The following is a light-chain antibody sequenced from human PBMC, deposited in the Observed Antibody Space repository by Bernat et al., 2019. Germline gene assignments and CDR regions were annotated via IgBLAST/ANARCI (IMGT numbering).Light chain of an antibody. V-gene: IGLV2-23*01. J-gene: IGLJ1*01. CDR2: EGS. CDR1: SSDVGSYNL. CDR3: FSYAGSPVFYV. Sequence: QSALTQPASVSGSPGQSITISCTGSSSDVGSYNLVSWYQQHPGKAPKLLIYEGSRRPSGVSNRFSGSKSGNTASLTISGLQAEDEADYYCFSYAGSPVFYVPGTGTKVTVL.